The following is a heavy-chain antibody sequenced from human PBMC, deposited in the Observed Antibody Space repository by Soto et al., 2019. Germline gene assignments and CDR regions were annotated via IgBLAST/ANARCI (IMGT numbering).Heavy chain of an antibody. V-gene: IGHV3-21*01. CDR1: GFTFRTYT. J-gene: IGHJ4*02. CDR3: ARDPGSGPSGY. CDR2: IRGFSPYT. Sequence: GGSLRLSCVASGFTFRTYTMNWVRQAPGKGLEWVSGIRGFSPYTFYAESVKGRFTISRDNAKNSLYLQMNSLGVEDTAVYYCARDPGSGPSGYWGQGTLGTVSA. D-gene: IGHD2-15*01.